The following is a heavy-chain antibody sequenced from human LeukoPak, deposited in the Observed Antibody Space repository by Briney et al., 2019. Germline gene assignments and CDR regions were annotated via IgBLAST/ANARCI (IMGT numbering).Heavy chain of an antibody. CDR1: GFTFSSYG. J-gene: IGHJ4*02. CDR2: IWYDGSNK. CDR3: ARDRDCGTTTCSVDY. V-gene: IGHV3-33*01. D-gene: IGHD2-2*01. Sequence: QPGGSLRLSCAASGFTFSSYGMHWVRQAPGKGLEWVAVIWYDGSNKYYADSVKGRFTISRDNSKNTLYLQMNSLRAEDTAVYYCARDRDCGTTTCSVDYWGQGTLVTVSS.